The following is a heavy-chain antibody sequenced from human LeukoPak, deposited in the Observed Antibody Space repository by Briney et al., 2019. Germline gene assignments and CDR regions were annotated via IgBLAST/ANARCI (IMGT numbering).Heavy chain of an antibody. CDR1: GFTFSSYD. V-gene: IGHV3-13*05. J-gene: IGHJ6*04. D-gene: IGHD3-10*01. CDR3: ARGRRNYYGSGSYYRLSYYYYGMEV. CDR2: IGTAGDP. Sequence: GGSLRLSCAASGFTFSSYDMHWVRQATGKGLEWVSAIGTAGDPYYPGSVKGRFTISRENAKNSLYLQMNSLRAGDTAVYYCARGRRNYYGSGSYYRLSYYYYGMEVWGKGTTVTVSS.